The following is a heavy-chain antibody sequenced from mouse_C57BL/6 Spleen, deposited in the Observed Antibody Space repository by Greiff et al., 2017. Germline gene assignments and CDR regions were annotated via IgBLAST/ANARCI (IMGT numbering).Heavy chain of an antibody. J-gene: IGHJ2*01. CDR2: INYDGSST. CDR3: ARDLDYGSLFDY. V-gene: IGHV5-16*01. Sequence: EVKVVESEGGLVQPGSSMKLSCTASGFTFSDYYMAWVRQVPEKGLEWVANINYDGSSTYYLDSLKSRFIISRDNAKNILYLQMSSLKSEDTATYYCARDLDYGSLFDYWGQGTTLTVSS. CDR1: GFTFSDYY. D-gene: IGHD1-1*01.